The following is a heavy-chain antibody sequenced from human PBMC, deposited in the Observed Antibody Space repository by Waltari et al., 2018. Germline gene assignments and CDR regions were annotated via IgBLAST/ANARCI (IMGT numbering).Heavy chain of an antibody. Sequence: QVQLQESGPGLVKPSETLSLTCPVSGGSISSHYWSWIRQPAGKGLEWIGRIYSSGSTNYNPSLRSRVTMSVDTSKNQFSLKLNSVTAADTAVYYCARDWAAVADYYFDYWGQGTLVTVSS. CDR1: GGSISSHY. D-gene: IGHD6-19*01. J-gene: IGHJ4*02. CDR3: ARDWAAVADYYFDY. CDR2: IYSSGST. V-gene: IGHV4-4*07.